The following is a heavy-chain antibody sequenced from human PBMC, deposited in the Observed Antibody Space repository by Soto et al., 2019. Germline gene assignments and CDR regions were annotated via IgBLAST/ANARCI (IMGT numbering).Heavy chain of an antibody. J-gene: IGHJ6*02. CDR2: IPQDGVDG. V-gene: IGHV3-7*01. D-gene: IGHD2-21*02. Sequence: PGGSLRLSCEVSGFTFSMYSMSWVRQTPGKGLEWVAKIPQDGVDGHYADSVKGRFTISRDNGKNSLYLQMNNRRAGDTAVYYCARDHLILPAHDFFYGSDVWGRGATVTVSS. CDR3: ARDHLILPAHDFFYGSDV. CDR1: GFTFSMYS.